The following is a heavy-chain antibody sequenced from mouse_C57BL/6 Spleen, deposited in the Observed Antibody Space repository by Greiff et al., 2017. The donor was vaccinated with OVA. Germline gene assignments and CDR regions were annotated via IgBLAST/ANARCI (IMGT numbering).Heavy chain of an antibody. CDR3: ARNGYLWYFDV. V-gene: IGHV5-16*01. D-gene: IGHD2-2*01. CDR2: INYDGSST. Sequence: EVMLVESEGGLVQPGSSMKLSCTASGFTFSDYYMAWVRQVPEKGLEWVANINYDGSSTYYLDSLKSRFIISRDNAKNILYLQMSSLKSEDTATYYCARNGYLWYFDVWGTGTTVTVSS. CDR1: GFTFSDYY. J-gene: IGHJ1*03.